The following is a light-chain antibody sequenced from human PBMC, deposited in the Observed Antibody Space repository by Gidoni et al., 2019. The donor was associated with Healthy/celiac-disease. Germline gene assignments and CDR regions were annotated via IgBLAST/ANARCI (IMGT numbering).Light chain of an antibody. CDR1: QSFSSY. CDR2: DAS. Sequence: ELVLTKSPATLSLSPGERATLSCRASQSFSSYLAWYQQQPGQAPRLLISDASNRATGIPARFIGSGSGTDFTLTISSLEPEDFAVYYCQQRSNWPPDFGQGTRLEIK. V-gene: IGKV3-11*01. J-gene: IGKJ5*01. CDR3: QQRSNWPPD.